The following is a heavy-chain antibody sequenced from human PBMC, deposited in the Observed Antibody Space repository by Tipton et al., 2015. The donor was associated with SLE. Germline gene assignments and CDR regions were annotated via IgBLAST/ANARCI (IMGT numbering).Heavy chain of an antibody. CDR3: ARDRDWYYGPAPDY. V-gene: IGHV4-59*01. CDR1: GGSISSSY. J-gene: IGHJ4*02. CDR2: IYFSGST. Sequence: TLSLTCTVSGGSISSSYWSWIRQPPGKGLEWIGCIYFSGSTNYNPSLRSRVTMSVDPSNSQFSLKLSSVTAADTAIYYCARDRDWYYGPAPDYWGQGTLLTVSS. D-gene: IGHD1-7*01.